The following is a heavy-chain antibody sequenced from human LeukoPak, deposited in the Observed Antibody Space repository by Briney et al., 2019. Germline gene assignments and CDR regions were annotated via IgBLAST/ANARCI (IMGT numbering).Heavy chain of an antibody. CDR1: GYTFTNYD. J-gene: IGHJ5*02. CDR2: MKPNSGDT. CDR3: ADSSQNH. Sequence: GASVKVSCKASGYTFTNYDIIWVRQATGQGLEWVGWMKPNSGDTGYAQKFQGRVTITTDESTSTAYMELSSLRSEDTAVYYCADSSQNHWGQGTLVTVSS. D-gene: IGHD3-22*01. V-gene: IGHV1-8*01.